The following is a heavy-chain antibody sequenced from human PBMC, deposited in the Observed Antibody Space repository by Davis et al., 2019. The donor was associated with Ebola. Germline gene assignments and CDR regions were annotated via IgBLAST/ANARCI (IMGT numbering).Heavy chain of an antibody. CDR1: GGSISSYY. CDR2: IYTSGST. Sequence: PSETLSLTCTVSGGSISSYYWSWIRQPAGKGLEWIGRIYTSGSTNYNPSLKSRVTMSVDTSKNQFSLKLSSVTAADTAVYYCARSRYYYDSSYWFDPWGQGTLVTVSS. J-gene: IGHJ5*02. D-gene: IGHD3-22*01. CDR3: ARSRYYYDSSYWFDP. V-gene: IGHV4-4*07.